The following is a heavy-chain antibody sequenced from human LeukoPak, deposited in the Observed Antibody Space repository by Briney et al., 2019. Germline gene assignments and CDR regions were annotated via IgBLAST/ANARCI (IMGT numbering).Heavy chain of an antibody. Sequence: SETLSLTCTVSGGSISSSSYYWGWIRQPPGKGLEWIGSIYYSGSTYYNPSLKSRVTISVDTSKNQFSLKLSSVTAADTAVYYCARGEVYSGYDIYYYYYMDVWGKGTTVTVSS. CDR3: ARGEVYSGYDIYYYYYMDV. D-gene: IGHD5-12*01. CDR1: GGSISSSSYY. V-gene: IGHV4-39*01. J-gene: IGHJ6*03. CDR2: IYYSGST.